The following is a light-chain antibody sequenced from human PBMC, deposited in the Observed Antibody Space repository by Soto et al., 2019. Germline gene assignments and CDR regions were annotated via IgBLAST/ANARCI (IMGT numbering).Light chain of an antibody. J-gene: IGKJ4*01. CDR1: QSGSAY. Sequence: EIVLTKSPATLYLSPGTRATLSCRASQSGSAYLAWYQQKPGQAPRRLIYDASNRATGIPASFSVSGAGTGFTLTVNSLEHEDFAVYYCLQRRNGPSTFGGWTKGEI. CDR3: LQRRNGPST. V-gene: IGKV3-11*01. CDR2: DAS.